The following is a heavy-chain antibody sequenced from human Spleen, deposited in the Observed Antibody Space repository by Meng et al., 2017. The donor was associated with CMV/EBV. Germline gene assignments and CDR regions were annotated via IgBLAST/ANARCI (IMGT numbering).Heavy chain of an antibody. CDR1: GYTFTNYY. J-gene: IGHJ6*02. Sequence: ASVKVSCKASGYTFTNYYMHWVRQAPGQGLEWMGIINPSGGSTSYAQKFQGRVTMTRDTSTSTVYMELSSLRSEDTAVYYCARAAGMGDYYYGMDVWGQGTTVTVSS. V-gene: IGHV1-46*01. CDR3: ARAAGMGDYYYGMDV. CDR2: INPSGGST. D-gene: IGHD6-13*01.